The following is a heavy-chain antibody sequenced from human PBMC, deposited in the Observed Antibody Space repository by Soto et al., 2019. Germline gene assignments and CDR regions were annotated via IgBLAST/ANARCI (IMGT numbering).Heavy chain of an antibody. Sequence: PSETLSLTCTVSGGSISSYYWSWIRQPPEKGLEWIGYIYYSGSTNYNPSLKSRVTISVDTSKNQFSLKLSSVTAADTAVYYCARDGVYSNYEGSYYYYGMDVWGQGTTVTVSS. V-gene: IGHV4-59*01. D-gene: IGHD4-4*01. CDR2: IYYSGST. CDR1: GGSISSYY. CDR3: ARDGVYSNYEGSYYYYGMDV. J-gene: IGHJ6*02.